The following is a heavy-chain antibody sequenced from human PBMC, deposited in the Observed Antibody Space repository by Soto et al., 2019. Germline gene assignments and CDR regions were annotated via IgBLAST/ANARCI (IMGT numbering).Heavy chain of an antibody. J-gene: IGHJ6*02. D-gene: IGHD2-15*01. CDR2: IYYSGST. Sequence: SETLSLTCTVSGGSISSYYWSWIRQPPGKGLEWIGYIYYSGSTNYNPSLKSRVTISVDTSKNQFSLKLSSVTAADTAVYYCARVDGGNWYYYYGMDVWGQGTTVTVSS. CDR3: ARVDGGNWYYYYGMDV. V-gene: IGHV4-59*01. CDR1: GGSISSYY.